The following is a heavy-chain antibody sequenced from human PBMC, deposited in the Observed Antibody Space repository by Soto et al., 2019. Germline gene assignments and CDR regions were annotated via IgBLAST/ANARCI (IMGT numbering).Heavy chain of an antibody. D-gene: IGHD3-10*01. Sequence: QVQLQESGPGLVKPSQTLSLTCTVSGGSISSGGYYWSWIRQHPGKGLEWIGYIYYSGSTYYNPSLKGRVTISVDTSKNQFSLKLSSVTAADTAVYYCARVTDYGSGGEAVDYWGQGTLVTVSS. CDR2: IYYSGST. CDR1: GGSISSGGYY. V-gene: IGHV4-31*03. CDR3: ARVTDYGSGGEAVDY. J-gene: IGHJ4*02.